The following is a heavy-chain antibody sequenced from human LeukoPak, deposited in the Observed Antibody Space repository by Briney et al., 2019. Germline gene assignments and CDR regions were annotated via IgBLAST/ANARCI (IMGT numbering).Heavy chain of an antibody. CDR1: GGSISNYY. J-gene: IGHJ4*02. D-gene: IGHD3-22*01. V-gene: IGHV4-4*07. Sequence: SETLSLTCTVSGGSISNYYWSWIRQPAGKGLEWIGLIYARGNTNYNPSLKSRVTMSIDTSKNQFSLKLTSVTAADTAVYYCARTPIYYFDNSGYDNWGQGTLVTVSS. CDR3: ARTPIYYFDNSGYDN. CDR2: IYARGNT.